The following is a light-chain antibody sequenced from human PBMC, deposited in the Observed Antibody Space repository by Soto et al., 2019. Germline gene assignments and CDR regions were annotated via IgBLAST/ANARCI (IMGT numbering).Light chain of an antibody. CDR1: QSVSSY. CDR3: QQRSNWPPTWT. Sequence: EIVLTQSPATLSLSPGERATLSCRALQSVSSYLAWYQQKPGQAPSLLIYDVSNRATGIPARFSGSGSGTHFTLTISSLEPEDFAVYYCQQRSNWPPTWTFGQGTKVEIK. CDR2: DVS. V-gene: IGKV3-11*01. J-gene: IGKJ1*01.